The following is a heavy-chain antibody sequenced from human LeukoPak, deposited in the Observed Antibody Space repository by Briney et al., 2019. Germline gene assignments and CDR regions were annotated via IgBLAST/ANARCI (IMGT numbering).Heavy chain of an antibody. CDR2: IYSGGST. Sequence: GGSLRLSCAASGFTFSSYWMSWVRQAPGKGLEWVSVIYSGGSTYYADSVKGRFTISRDNSKNTLYLQMNSLRAEDTAVYYCARGGSYFDYWGQGTLVTVSS. V-gene: IGHV3-66*01. J-gene: IGHJ4*02. D-gene: IGHD1-26*01. CDR3: ARGGSYFDY. CDR1: GFTFSSYW.